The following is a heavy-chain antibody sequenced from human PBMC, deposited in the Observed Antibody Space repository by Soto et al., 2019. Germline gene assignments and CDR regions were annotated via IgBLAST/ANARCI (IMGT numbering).Heavy chain of an antibody. D-gene: IGHD2-15*01. CDR3: ARERLVAANWFDP. J-gene: IGHJ5*02. CDR1: GFTFSSYG. Sequence: QVQLVESGGGVVQPGRSLRLSCAASGFTFSSYGMHWVRQAPGKGLEWVAVIWYDGSNKYYADSVKGRFTISRDNSRNTLYLQMNSLRAEDTAVYYCARERLVAANWFDPWGQGTLGTVSS. V-gene: IGHV3-33*01. CDR2: IWYDGSNK.